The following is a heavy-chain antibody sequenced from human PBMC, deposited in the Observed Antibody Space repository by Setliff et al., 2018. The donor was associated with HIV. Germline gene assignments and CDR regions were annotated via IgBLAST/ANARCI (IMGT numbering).Heavy chain of an antibody. V-gene: IGHV1-69*13. J-gene: IGHJ4*02. CDR1: GYTFMSYD. CDR2: MNPNSGTE. D-gene: IGHD6-13*01. Sequence: SVKVSCKASGYTFMSYDINWVRRAPGQGLEWMGWMNPNSGTENYAQKFQGRVTITADESTSTAYMELSSLRSEDTAVYYCARAQPTNRIAAAGFDYWGQGTLVTVSS. CDR3: ARAQPTNRIAAAGFDY.